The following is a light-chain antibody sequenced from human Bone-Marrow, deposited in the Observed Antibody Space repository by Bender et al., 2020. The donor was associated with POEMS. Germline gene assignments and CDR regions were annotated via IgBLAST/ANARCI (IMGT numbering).Light chain of an antibody. CDR1: SSDVDNYIL. CDR3: SSFTTNSALVV. J-gene: IGLJ2*01. V-gene: IGLV2-14*02. Sequence: QSALTQPASVSGSPGQSITISCTGTSSDVDNYILVSWYQQYPGKAPKLLIYDVTKRPSGVPDRFSGSKSDNTASLTISGLQAEDDGDYYCSSFTTNSALVVFGGGTKLTVL. CDR2: DVT.